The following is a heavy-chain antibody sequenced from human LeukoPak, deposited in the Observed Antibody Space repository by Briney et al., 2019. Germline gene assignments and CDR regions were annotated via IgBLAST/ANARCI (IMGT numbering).Heavy chain of an antibody. D-gene: IGHD6-19*01. CDR3: ARGGWSLDY. J-gene: IGHJ4*02. Sequence: SETLSLTCTVSGGSISSYYWSWIRQPPGEGLEWIGYIHYSGNTNYNPSLRSRVTISVDTSKNQFSLKLTSVTAPGTAIYYCARGGWSLDYWGRGTLVTVSS. CDR2: IHYSGNT. CDR1: GGSISSYY. V-gene: IGHV4-59*01.